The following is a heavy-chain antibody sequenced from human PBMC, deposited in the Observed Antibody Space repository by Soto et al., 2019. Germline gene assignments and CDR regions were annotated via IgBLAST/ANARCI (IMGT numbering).Heavy chain of an antibody. CDR1: GGSLSDYY. J-gene: IGHJ4*02. D-gene: IGHD3-16*02. CDR3: ARVATSNRMDN. Sequence: SSETLSLTCQVYGGSLSDYYWGWIRQPPGTGLEWIGEINQSVGTNXNPSLKTRVTISVDTSKNQVSLKVSSVTAADTAVYYCARVATSNRMDNWGQGTLVTVSS. CDR2: INQSVGT. V-gene: IGHV4-34*01.